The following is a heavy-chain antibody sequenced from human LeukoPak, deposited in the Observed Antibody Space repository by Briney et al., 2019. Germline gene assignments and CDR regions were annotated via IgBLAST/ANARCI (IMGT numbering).Heavy chain of an antibody. Sequence: GGSLRLSCSASGFTFSSYAMHWVRQAPGKGLKYVSAISSNGGSTYYADSVKGRFTISRDNSKNTLYLQMSSLRAEDTAVYYCVKDIVGSFWGRLAEAGTPDFWGQGTLVTVSS. CDR3: VKDIVGSFWGRLAEAGTPDF. J-gene: IGHJ4*02. D-gene: IGHD6-19*01. CDR2: ISSNGGST. CDR1: GFTFSSYA. V-gene: IGHV3-64D*06.